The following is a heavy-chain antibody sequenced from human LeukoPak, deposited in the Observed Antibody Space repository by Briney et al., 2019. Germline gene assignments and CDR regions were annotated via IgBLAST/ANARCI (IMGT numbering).Heavy chain of an antibody. Sequence: ASVKVSCKASGYTFTGYYMHWVRQAPGQGLEWMGWISAYNGNTNYAQKLQGRVTMTTDTSTSTAYMELRSLRSDDTAVYYCAKHYYDSSGYYDYWGQGTLVTVSS. CDR2: ISAYNGNT. V-gene: IGHV1-18*04. J-gene: IGHJ4*02. D-gene: IGHD3-22*01. CDR1: GYTFTGYY. CDR3: AKHYYDSSGYYDY.